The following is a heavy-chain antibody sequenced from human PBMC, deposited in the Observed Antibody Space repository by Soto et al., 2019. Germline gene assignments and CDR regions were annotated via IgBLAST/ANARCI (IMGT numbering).Heavy chain of an antibody. D-gene: IGHD1-26*01. CDR3: ARVDSGSYYTTRVYFDL. V-gene: IGHV1-18*01. CDR1: GYTFTSYG. Sequence: ASVKVSCKASGYTFTSYGISWVRQAPGQGLEWMGWISAYNGNTNYAQKLQGRVTMTTDTSTSTAYMELRSLRSDDTAVYYCARVDSGSYYTTRVYFDLWGRGTLVTVSS. J-gene: IGHJ2*01. CDR2: ISAYNGNT.